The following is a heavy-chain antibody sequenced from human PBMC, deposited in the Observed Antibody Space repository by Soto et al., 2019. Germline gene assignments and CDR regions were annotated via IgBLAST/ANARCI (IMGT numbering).Heavy chain of an antibody. CDR1: GGTFSSYA. D-gene: IGHD6-6*01. J-gene: IGHJ4*02. Sequence: SVKVSCKASGGTFSSYAISLVRQAPGQGLEWMGGIIPIFGTANYAQKFQGRVTITADESTSTAYMELSSLRSEDTAVYYCARDRSEYSSSGPFLGFDYWGQGTLVTVSS. CDR3: ARDRSEYSSSGPFLGFDY. V-gene: IGHV1-69*13. CDR2: IIPIFGTA.